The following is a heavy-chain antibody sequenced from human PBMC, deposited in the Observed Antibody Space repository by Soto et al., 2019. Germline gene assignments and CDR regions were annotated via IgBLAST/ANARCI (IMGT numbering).Heavy chain of an antibody. CDR1: GFTFSSYE. CDR2: ISSSGSTI. V-gene: IGHV3-48*03. J-gene: IGHJ5*02. D-gene: IGHD3-10*01. CDR3: ARGRAYYGPRRENWFDP. Sequence: EVQLVESGGGLVQPGGSLRLSCAASGFTFSSYEMNWVRQAPGKGLEWVSYISSSGSTIYYADSVKGRFTISRDNAKNSLYLQMNSLRAEDTAVYYCARGRAYYGPRRENWFDPWGQGTLVTVSS.